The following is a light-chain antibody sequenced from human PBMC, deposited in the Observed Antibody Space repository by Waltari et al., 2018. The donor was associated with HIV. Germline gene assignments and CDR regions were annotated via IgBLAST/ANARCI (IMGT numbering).Light chain of an antibody. Sequence: QSLLTPPPSASGTPGQRVTISCSGSSSNIGSNYGYWYQQLPGTAPKLLIYRNNQRPSGVPDRFSGSKSGTSASLAISGLRSEDEADYYCAAWDDSLSGLVFGGGTKVTVL. V-gene: IGLV1-47*01. CDR1: SSNIGSNY. CDR3: AAWDDSLSGLV. CDR2: RNN. J-gene: IGLJ3*02.